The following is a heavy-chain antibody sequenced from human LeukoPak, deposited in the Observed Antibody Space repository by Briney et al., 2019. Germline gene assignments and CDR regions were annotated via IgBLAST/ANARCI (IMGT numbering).Heavy chain of an antibody. D-gene: IGHD2-2*02. Sequence: SVKLSCNASGGTFSSYAISWVPQAPGQGLEWMGGIIPIFGTANYAQEFQGRATITGDESTSTAYMELSSLRSEDTAVYYCARGGYCSSTSCYNVGLEYFQHWGQGTLVTVSS. J-gene: IGHJ1*01. V-gene: IGHV1-69*13. CDR2: IIPIFGTA. CDR1: GGTFSSYA. CDR3: ARGGYCSSTSCYNVGLEYFQH.